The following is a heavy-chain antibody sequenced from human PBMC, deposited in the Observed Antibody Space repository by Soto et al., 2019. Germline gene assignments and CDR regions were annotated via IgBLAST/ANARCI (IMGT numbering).Heavy chain of an antibody. D-gene: IGHD2-15*01. CDR3: AKEGRSGCSGGSCYFALHPFDY. Sequence: GGSLRLSCAASGFTFSSYAMSWVRQAPGKGLEWVSAISGSGGSTYYADSVKGRFTISRDNSKNTLHLQMNSLRAEDTAVYYCAKEGRSGCSGGSCYFALHPFDYWGQGTLVTVSS. V-gene: IGHV3-23*01. CDR2: ISGSGGST. CDR1: GFTFSSYA. J-gene: IGHJ4*02.